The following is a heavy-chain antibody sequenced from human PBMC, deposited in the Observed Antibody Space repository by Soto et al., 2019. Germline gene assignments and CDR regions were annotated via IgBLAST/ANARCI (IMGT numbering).Heavy chain of an antibody. D-gene: IGHD3-10*01. CDR1: GFTFSNYA. V-gene: IGHV3-30-3*01. J-gene: IGHJ6*02. CDR3: YRAGCDGCTCDTLLGFGSGLDV. Sequence: QVQLVESGGGVVQPGRSLRLSCAASGFTFSNYAMYWVRQAPGKGLEWVAVISYDGNNKYYADSVKGRFTISRDNSKNSMNLQKQSLRAEDTAVYDGYRAGCDGCTCDTLLGFGSGLDVWGQGTTVTVSS. CDR2: ISYDGNNK.